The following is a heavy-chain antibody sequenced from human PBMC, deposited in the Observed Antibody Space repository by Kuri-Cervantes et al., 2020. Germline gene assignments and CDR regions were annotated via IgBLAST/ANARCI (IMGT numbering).Heavy chain of an antibody. D-gene: IGHD3-10*01. CDR2: ISYDGSNK. J-gene: IGHJ4*02. V-gene: IGHV3-30-3*01. Sequence: SLKISCAASGFTFSSYAMHWVRQAPVKGLEWVAVISYDGSNKYYADSVKGRFTISRDNSKNTLDLQMNSLRAEDTAVYYCLGVVDYLGQGTLVTVSS. CDR1: GFTFSSYA. CDR3: LGVVDY.